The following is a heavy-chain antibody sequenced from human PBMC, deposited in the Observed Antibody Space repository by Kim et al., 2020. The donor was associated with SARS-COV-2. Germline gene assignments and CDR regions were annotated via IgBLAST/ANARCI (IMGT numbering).Heavy chain of an antibody. CDR1: GGSFSGYY. Sequence: SETLSLTCAVYGGSFSGYYWSWIRQPPGKGLEWIGEINHSGSTNYNPSLKSRVTISVDTSKNQFSLKLSSVTAADTAVYYCARKYSSGWYRPQGRVYRMDVWGQGTTVTVSS. J-gene: IGHJ6*02. CDR2: INHSGST. CDR3: ARKYSSGWYRPQGRVYRMDV. D-gene: IGHD6-19*01. V-gene: IGHV4-34*01.